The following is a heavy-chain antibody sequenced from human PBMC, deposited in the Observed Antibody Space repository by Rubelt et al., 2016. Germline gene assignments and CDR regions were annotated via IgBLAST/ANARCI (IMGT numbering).Heavy chain of an antibody. CDR2: ISSSSYT. V-gene: IGHV3-11*05. D-gene: IGHD6-13*01. CDR1: GFTFSDYY. J-gene: IGHJ4*02. CDR3: AKDMGAAGTDFDY. Sequence: QVQLVESGGGLVKPGGSLRLSCAASGFTFSDYYMSWIRQAPGKGLEWVSYISSSSYTNYADSVKGRFTISRDNAKNSLYLQMNSLRAEDTAVYYCAKDMGAAGTDFDYWGQGTLVTVSS.